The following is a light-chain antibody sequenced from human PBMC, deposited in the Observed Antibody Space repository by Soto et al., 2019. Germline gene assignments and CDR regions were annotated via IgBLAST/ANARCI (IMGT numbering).Light chain of an antibody. CDR1: QSLNNR. CDR3: QLHGSTRT. V-gene: IGKV3-20*01. Sequence: FTQSPSTLSASVGDRVTITCRASQSLNNRLAWYQQKPGQAPRLLFYGESNRATGIPDRFSGSGSGTDFTLTISRVEPEDFGVDYCQLHGSTRTVGLGTKGDIK. CDR2: GES. J-gene: IGKJ1*01.